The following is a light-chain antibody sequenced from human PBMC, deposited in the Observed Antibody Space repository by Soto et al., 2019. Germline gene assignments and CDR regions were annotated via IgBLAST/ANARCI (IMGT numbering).Light chain of an antibody. Sequence: EIVLTQSPGTLSLSPGERATLSCRASQSVSSSYLAWYQQKPGQAPRLLIYGASSRATGIPDRFSGSGSGTDFTLTISRLGPEDFAMYYCHQYGISPPVTFGQGTRLEIK. CDR3: HQYGISPPVT. J-gene: IGKJ5*01. CDR2: GAS. CDR1: QSVSSSY. V-gene: IGKV3-20*01.